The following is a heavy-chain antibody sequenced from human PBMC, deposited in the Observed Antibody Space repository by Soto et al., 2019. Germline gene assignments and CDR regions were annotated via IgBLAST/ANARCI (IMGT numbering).Heavy chain of an antibody. Sequence: GGSLRLSCAASGFTFSSYAMTWVRQAPGKGLEWVSSISFSDGGTYYADSVKGRLTISRDNSKNTLFLQMNSRRVEATAVYYCLKDDRTLGRPYLDLWGRGTLVTVSS. CDR2: ISFSDGGT. CDR3: LKDDRTLGRPYLDL. J-gene: IGHJ2*01. D-gene: IGHD3-16*01. V-gene: IGHV3-23*01. CDR1: GFTFSSYA.